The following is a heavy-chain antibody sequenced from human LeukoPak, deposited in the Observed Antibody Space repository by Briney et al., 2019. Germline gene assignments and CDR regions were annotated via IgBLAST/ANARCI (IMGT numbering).Heavy chain of an antibody. CDR3: AKDTPDDIAVAAPYFDY. CDR1: GFTFSSYA. Sequence: GGSLRLSCAASGFTFSSYAMSWVRQAPGKGLEWVSAISGSGGSTYYADSVKGRFIISRDNSKNTLYLQMNSLRAEDTAVYYCAKDTPDDIAVAAPYFDYWGQGTLVTASS. D-gene: IGHD6-19*01. CDR2: ISGSGGST. J-gene: IGHJ4*02. V-gene: IGHV3-23*01.